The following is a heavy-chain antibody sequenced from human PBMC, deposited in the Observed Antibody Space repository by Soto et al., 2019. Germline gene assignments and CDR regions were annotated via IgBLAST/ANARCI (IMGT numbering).Heavy chain of an antibody. CDR2: ISSSSSYI. J-gene: IGHJ4*02. CDR1: GFTFSSYS. D-gene: IGHD4-17*01. V-gene: IGHV3-21*01. Sequence: EVQLVESGGGLVKPGGSLRLSCAASGFTFSSYSMNWVHQAPGKGLEWVSSISSSSSYIYYADSVKGRFTISRDNAKNSLYLQMNSLRAEDTAVYYCARKATVTKQKLTPLDYWGQGTLVTVSS. CDR3: ARKATVTKQKLTPLDY.